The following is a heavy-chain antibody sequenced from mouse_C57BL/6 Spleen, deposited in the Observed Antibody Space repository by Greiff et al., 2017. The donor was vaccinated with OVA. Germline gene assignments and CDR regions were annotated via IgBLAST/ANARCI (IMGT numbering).Heavy chain of an antibody. Sequence: VQLQQSGAELVRPGASVTLSCKASGYTFTDYEMHWVKQTPVHGLEWIGAIDPETGGTAYNQKFKGKAILTADKSSSTAYMELRSLTSEDSAVYYCTRWPYYYGSSYVSWFAYWGQGTLVTVSA. CDR3: TRWPYYYGSSYVSWFAY. D-gene: IGHD1-1*01. J-gene: IGHJ3*01. V-gene: IGHV1-15*01. CDR2: IDPETGGT. CDR1: GYTFTDYE.